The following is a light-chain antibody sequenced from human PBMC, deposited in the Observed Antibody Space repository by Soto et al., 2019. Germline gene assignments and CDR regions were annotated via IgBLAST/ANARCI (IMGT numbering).Light chain of an antibody. J-gene: IGLJ1*01. CDR2: DVT. Sequence: QSVLTQPASVSGSPGQSITIYCSGTNSEVGGYNFVSWFQQHPDKVPKLLIYDVTNRPSGISNRFSGSKSGNTASLTISGLQAEEEADYYCTSYTSSSSYVFGTGTKVTVL. CDR1: NSEVGGYNF. CDR3: TSYTSSSSYV. V-gene: IGLV2-14*01.